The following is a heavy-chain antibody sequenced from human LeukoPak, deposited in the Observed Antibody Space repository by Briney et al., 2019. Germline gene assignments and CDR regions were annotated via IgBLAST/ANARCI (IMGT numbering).Heavy chain of an antibody. J-gene: IGHJ4*02. V-gene: IGHV4-59*01. Sequence: SETLSLTCNVSGGSIIGYYWSWIRQPPGKGLEWIGYIYYTGSTTDYNPSLKSRATILLDTTKSQFSLRLSSVTAADTAVYYCARVEHYYAMGYWGLGTLVTVTS. D-gene: IGHD3-10*01. CDR1: GGSIIGYY. CDR2: IYYTGST. CDR3: ARVEHYYAMGY.